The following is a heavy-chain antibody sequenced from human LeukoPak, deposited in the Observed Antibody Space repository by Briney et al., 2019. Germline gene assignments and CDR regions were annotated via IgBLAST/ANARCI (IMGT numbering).Heavy chain of an antibody. CDR2: ILISGEK. CDR3: AKELPPCSTIACALGY. CDR1: GFSVSDNY. D-gene: IGHD1-1*01. V-gene: IGHV3-66*03. J-gene: IGHJ4*02. Sequence: GGSLRLSCAASGFSVSDNYMGWVRQAPGKRLVWGSVILISGEKQYADSVKGRFTISTDNSKNTLYLQMNSLRSEDTGVYYCAKELPPCSTIACALGYWGQGTLVTVSS.